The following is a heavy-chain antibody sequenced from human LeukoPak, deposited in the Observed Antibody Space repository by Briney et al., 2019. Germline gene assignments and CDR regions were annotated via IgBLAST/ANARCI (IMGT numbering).Heavy chain of an antibody. CDR3: ATGYIAARPRYYYGMDV. Sequence: ASVKVSCKVSGYTLTELSMHWVRQAPGKGLEWMGGFDPEDGETIYAQKFQGRVTMTEDTSTDTAYMELSSLRSEDTAVYYCATGYIAARPRYYYGMDVWGQGTTVTVSS. V-gene: IGHV1-24*01. CDR1: GYTLTELS. CDR2: FDPEDGET. J-gene: IGHJ6*02. D-gene: IGHD6-6*01.